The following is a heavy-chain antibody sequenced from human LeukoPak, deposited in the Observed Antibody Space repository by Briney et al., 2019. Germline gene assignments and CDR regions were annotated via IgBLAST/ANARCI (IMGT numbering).Heavy chain of an antibody. CDR1: GYTFTGYY. CDR3: ARGAPGSYCSGGSCPYFDY. CDR2: INPNSGGT. V-gene: IGHV1-2*02. Sequence: GASVKVSCKASGYTFTGYYMHWVRQAPGQGLEWMGWINPNSGGTNYAQKFQGRVTMTRDTSISTAYMELSSLTSEDTAVYYCARGAPGSYCSGGSCPYFDYWGQGTLVSVSS. D-gene: IGHD2-15*01. J-gene: IGHJ4*02.